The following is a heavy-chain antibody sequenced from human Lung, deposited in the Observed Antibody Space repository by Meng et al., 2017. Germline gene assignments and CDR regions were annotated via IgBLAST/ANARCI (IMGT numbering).Heavy chain of an antibody. CDR1: GYIFTNYD. Sequence: VQLVHVGPDGKKPVDSMKVSCKASGYIFTNYDISWVRQAPGQGLEWMGWISVKNGEAKYPQNFQGRVTMTTDTTTSTAYMELRSLTSDDTAVYYCARYVPNGSFWYFDFWGRGTLVTVSS. J-gene: IGHJ2*01. CDR2: ISVKNGEA. V-gene: IGHV1-18*01. D-gene: IGHD6-13*01. CDR3: ARYVPNGSFWYFDF.